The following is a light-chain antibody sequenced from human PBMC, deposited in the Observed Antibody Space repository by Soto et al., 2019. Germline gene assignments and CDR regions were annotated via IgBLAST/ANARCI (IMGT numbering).Light chain of an antibody. CDR3: QHYDNTPPSVT. CDR1: QSVSSDY. V-gene: IGKV3-20*01. Sequence: EIVLTQSPDTLSLSAGERATLSCLASQSVSSDYVVWYQQKPGQAPRLLIYGASRRATGIPDRFSGSGSGTDFILTISRLEPEDFAVYYCQHYDNTPPSVTFGPGTKVDIK. CDR2: GAS. J-gene: IGKJ3*01.